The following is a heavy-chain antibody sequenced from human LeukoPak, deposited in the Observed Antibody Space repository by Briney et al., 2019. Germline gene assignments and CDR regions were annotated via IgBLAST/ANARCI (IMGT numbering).Heavy chain of an antibody. V-gene: IGHV4-34*01. D-gene: IGHD2-2*01. CDR2: INHSGST. Sequence: SETLSLTCAVYGGSFSGYYWSWIRQPPGKGLEWIGEINHSGSTNYNPSLKSRVTISVDTSKNQFSLKLSSVTAADTAVYYCARGLGPTKRSTSRKSLYYYYMDVWGKGTTVTVSS. J-gene: IGHJ6*03. CDR1: GGSFSGYY. CDR3: ARGLGPTKRSTSRKSLYYYYMDV.